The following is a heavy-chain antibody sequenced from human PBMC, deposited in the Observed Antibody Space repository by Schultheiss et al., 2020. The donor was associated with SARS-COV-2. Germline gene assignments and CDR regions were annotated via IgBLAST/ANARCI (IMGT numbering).Heavy chain of an antibody. CDR3: ARAMYSSGWYDY. V-gene: IGHV4-59*01. J-gene: IGHJ4*02. Sequence: SETLSLTCTVSGGSINSFYWSWVRQPPGGGLEWIGYIYYNGGTNNNPSLKSRVTISVDTSKNQFSLKLSSVTAADTAVYYCARAMYSSGWYDYWGQGTLVTVSS. CDR2: IYYNGGT. CDR1: GGSINSFY. D-gene: IGHD6-19*01.